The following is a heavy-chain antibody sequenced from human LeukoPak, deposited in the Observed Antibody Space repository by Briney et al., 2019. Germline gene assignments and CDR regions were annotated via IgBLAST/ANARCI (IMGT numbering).Heavy chain of an antibody. Sequence: KASETLPLTRTVSGGSISSYYVSWIRQPPGKGLEWIGYIYSSVSTNYNPSLKSRVTMSVDTSKNEFSLNLSSVTAADTAVYYCARRHDRSGEYYFEHWGREPVHSVSS. D-gene: IGHD3-22*01. CDR3: ARRHDRSGEYYFEH. J-gene: IGHJ4*02. CDR2: IYSSVST. CDR1: GGSISSYY. V-gene: IGHV4-59*08.